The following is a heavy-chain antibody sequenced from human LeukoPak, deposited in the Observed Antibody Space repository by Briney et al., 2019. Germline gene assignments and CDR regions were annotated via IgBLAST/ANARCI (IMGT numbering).Heavy chain of an antibody. V-gene: IGHV3-30*02. CDR2: IRYDGSNK. Sequence: GGFLRLSCAASGFTFSSYGMHWVRQAPGKGLEWVAFIRYDGSNKYYADSVKGRFTISRDNSKNTLYLQMNSLRAEDTAVYYCAKDSRVRAVAGTRLDYWGQGTLVTVSS. CDR3: AKDSRVRAVAGTRLDY. D-gene: IGHD6-19*01. J-gene: IGHJ4*02. CDR1: GFTFSSYG.